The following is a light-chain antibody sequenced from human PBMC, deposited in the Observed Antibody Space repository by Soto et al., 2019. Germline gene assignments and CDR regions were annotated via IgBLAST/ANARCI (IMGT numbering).Light chain of an antibody. V-gene: IGKV3-11*01. CDR1: QSVSSY. CDR2: DAS. J-gene: IGKJ1*01. Sequence: EIVLTQSPATLYLSPGERATLSCRASQSVSSYFAWYQQKPGQAPRLLIYDASNRATGIPARFSGSGSGTDFTLTISSLEPEDFAVYYCQQRSNWPSWTFGQGTKVEIK. CDR3: QQRSNWPSWT.